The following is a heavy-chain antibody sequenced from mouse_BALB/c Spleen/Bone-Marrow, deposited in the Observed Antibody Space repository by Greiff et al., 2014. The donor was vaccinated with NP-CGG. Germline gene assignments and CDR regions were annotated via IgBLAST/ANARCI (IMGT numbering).Heavy chain of an antibody. D-gene: IGHD2-1*01. V-gene: IGHV1S132*01. CDR2: IFPGIGTT. J-gene: IGHJ2*01. CDR1: GYTFTNYW. Sequence: QVQLQQSGAELVKPGASVKLSCKISGYTFTNYWIQWVKQRPGQGLGWIGGIFPGIGTTYYNEKFKGKATLTIDTSSSTAYMQLSSLTSEDSAVYFCARGGNYGYWGQGTTLTVSS. CDR3: ARGGNYGY.